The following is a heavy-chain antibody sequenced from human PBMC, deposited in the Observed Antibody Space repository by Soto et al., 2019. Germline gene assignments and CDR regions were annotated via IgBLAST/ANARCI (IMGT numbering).Heavy chain of an antibody. CDR1: GDTFSTYT. D-gene: IGHD1-26*01. Sequence: QVQLVQSGAEVKKPGSSVKVSCKASGDTFSTYTISWVLQAPGQGLEWMGGIIPILGTANYAKKFQGRVTITADKSTSTAYMELSSLRSEDTAVDYCAKDPPPGTALRVGNVQHWGQGTLVTVSS. V-gene: IGHV1-69*06. CDR2: IIPILGTA. J-gene: IGHJ1*01. CDR3: AKDPPPGTALRVGNVQH.